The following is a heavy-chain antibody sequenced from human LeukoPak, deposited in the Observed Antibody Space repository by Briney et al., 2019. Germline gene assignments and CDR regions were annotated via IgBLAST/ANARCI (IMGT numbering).Heavy chain of an antibody. D-gene: IGHD6-13*01. CDR1: GYTFTGYY. CDR3: ARNRLAAAGTYYYYYTDV. CDR2: INPNSGGT. J-gene: IGHJ6*03. V-gene: IGHV1-2*02. Sequence: ASVKVSCKASGYTFTGYYMHWVRQAPGQGLEWMGWINPNSGGTNYAQKFQGRVTMTRDTSTSTAYMELSRLRSDDTAVYYCARNRLAAAGTYYYYYTDVWGKGTTVTVSS.